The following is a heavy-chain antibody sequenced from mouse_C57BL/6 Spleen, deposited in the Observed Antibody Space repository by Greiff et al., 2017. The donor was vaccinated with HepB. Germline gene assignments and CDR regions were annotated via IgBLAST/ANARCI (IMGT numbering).Heavy chain of an antibody. Sequence: QVQLKESGAELARPGASVKLSCKASGYTFTSYGISWVKQRTGQGLEWIGEIYPRSGNTYYNEKFKGKATLTADKSSSTAYMELRSLTSEDSAVYFCARKGGTPMDYWGQGTSVTVSS. CDR1: GYTFTSYG. CDR2: IYPRSGNT. J-gene: IGHJ4*01. CDR3: ARKGGTPMDY. V-gene: IGHV1-81*01. D-gene: IGHD3-3*01.